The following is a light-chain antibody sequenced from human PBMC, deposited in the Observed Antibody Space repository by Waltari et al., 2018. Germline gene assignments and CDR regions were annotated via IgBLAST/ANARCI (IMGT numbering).Light chain of an antibody. Sequence: SYVLTQPPSVSVAPGQTARITRGGKDIASKRVHWNQQKPGQAPVVVVYDDTDRPSGIPGRFSGSNSGNTATLIISRVEAGDEADYYCQVWDSGSHHVLFGGGTKLTVL. CDR2: DDT. J-gene: IGLJ2*01. CDR3: QVWDSGSHHVL. V-gene: IGLV3-21*02. CDR1: DIASKR.